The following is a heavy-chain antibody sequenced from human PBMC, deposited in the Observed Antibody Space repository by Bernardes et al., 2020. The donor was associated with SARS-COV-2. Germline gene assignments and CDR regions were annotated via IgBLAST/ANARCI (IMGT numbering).Heavy chain of an antibody. CDR2: ISAYNGNT. Sequence: ASVKVSCKASGYTFTSYGISWVRQAPGQGLEWMGWISAYNGNTNYAQKLQGRVTMTTDTSTSTAYMELRSLRSDDTAVYCCARGPLEGVRVVVPAAPPDGYNWFDPWGQGTLVTVSS. CDR3: ARGPLEGVRVVVPAAPPDGYNWFDP. V-gene: IGHV1-18*01. D-gene: IGHD2-2*01. J-gene: IGHJ5*02. CDR1: GYTFTSYG.